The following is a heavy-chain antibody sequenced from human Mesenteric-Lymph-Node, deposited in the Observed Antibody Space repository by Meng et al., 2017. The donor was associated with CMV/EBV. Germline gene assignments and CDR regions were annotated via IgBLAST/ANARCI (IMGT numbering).Heavy chain of an antibody. Sequence: GGSLTLSCAASGFTFSSYSMNWVRQAPGKGLEWVSSIFSSRSYIYYADSVKGRFTISRDNAKNSLYLQMNSLRAEDTAVYYCARVVRGSYYDAFDIWGQGTMVTVSS. CDR3: ARVVRGSYYDAFDI. CDR2: IFSSRSYI. D-gene: IGHD1-26*01. J-gene: IGHJ3*02. CDR1: GFTFSSYS. V-gene: IGHV3-21*01.